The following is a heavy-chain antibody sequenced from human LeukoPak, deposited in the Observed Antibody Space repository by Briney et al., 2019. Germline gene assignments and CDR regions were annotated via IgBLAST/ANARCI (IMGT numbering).Heavy chain of an antibody. D-gene: IGHD6-13*01. J-gene: IGHJ4*02. CDR1: GYSISSGYY. CDR2: IYHSGNT. Sequence: PSETLSLTCAVSGYSISSGYYWGWIRQPPEKGLEWIGIIYHSGNTYFSPSLKSRVTISVDTSKNQFSLKLSSVTAADTAVYYCARLAGPYSTSRAKYYFDYWGQGTLVTVSS. V-gene: IGHV4-38-2*01. CDR3: ARLAGPYSTSRAKYYFDY.